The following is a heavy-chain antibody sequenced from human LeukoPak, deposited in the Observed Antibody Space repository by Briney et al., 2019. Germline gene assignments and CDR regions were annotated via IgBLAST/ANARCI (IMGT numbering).Heavy chain of an antibody. CDR2: ISGSGGST. Sequence: GGSLRLSCAASGFTFSSYAMSWVRQAPGKGLEWVSAISGSGGSTCYADSVKGRFTISRDNSKNTLYLQMNSLRAEDTAVYYCAKDYPHYYDILTCYYWYYYYYGMDVWGQGTTVTVSS. CDR1: GFTFSSYA. J-gene: IGHJ6*02. D-gene: IGHD3-9*01. V-gene: IGHV3-23*01. CDR3: AKDYPHYYDILTCYYWYYYYYGMDV.